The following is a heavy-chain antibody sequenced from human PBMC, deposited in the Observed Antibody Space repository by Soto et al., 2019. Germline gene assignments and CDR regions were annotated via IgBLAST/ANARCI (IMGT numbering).Heavy chain of an antibody. CDR3: ARGYYYGSGSPPPFFDY. CDR1: GGTFSSYT. V-gene: IGHV1-69*02. CDR2: IIPILGIA. Sequence: ASVKVSCKASGGTFSSYTIGWVRQAPGQGLEWMGRIIPILGIANYAQKFQGRVTITADKSTSTAYMELSSLRSEDTAVHYCARGYYYGSGSPPPFFDYWGQGALVTVSS. D-gene: IGHD3-10*01. J-gene: IGHJ4*02.